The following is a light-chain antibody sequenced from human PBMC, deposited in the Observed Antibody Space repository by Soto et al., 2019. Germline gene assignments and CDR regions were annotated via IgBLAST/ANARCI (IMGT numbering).Light chain of an antibody. CDR2: AAS. CDR3: QQTYSNWIT. V-gene: IGKV1-39*01. Sequence: IRMXQFPSSVSESXGDRVTVNCRTSKSNSNXLNWYQQKPGKAPKLXXYAASSLQSGGPSRFSGSGSVTDFTRTISSLQPEDFATYYGQQTYSNWITFGQGTRLEIK. CDR1: KSNSNX. J-gene: IGKJ5*01.